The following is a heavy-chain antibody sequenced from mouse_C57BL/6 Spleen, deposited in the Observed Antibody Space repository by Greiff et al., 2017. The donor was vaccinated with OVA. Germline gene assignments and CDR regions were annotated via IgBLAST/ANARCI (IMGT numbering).Heavy chain of an antibody. CDR3: ASGSNYYYAMDY. Sequence: EVQLQQSGPELVKPGASVKISCKASGYTFTDYYMNWVKQSHGKSLEWIGDINPNNGGTSYNQKFKGKATLTVDKSSSTAYMELRSLTSEDSAVYYCASGSNYYYAMDYWGQGTSVTVSS. CDR1: GYTFTDYY. V-gene: IGHV1-26*01. CDR2: INPNNGGT. D-gene: IGHD2-5*01. J-gene: IGHJ4*01.